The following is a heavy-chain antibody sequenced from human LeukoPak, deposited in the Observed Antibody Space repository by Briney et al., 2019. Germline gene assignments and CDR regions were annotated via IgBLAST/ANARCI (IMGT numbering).Heavy chain of an antibody. V-gene: IGHV3-33*06. CDR3: AKDAQRGFDYSNTLES. CDR1: GFTYSHYG. CDR2: IWSDGTQK. D-gene: IGHD4-11*01. J-gene: IGHJ5*01. Sequence: GGSLILSCAASGFTYSHYGMHWVRQAPGEGLGWVAVIWSDGTQKYYGDAVKGRFTISRDNSMKTLFLQMNSLRGDDTAVYYCAKDAQRGFDYSNTLESWGQGTLVTVSS.